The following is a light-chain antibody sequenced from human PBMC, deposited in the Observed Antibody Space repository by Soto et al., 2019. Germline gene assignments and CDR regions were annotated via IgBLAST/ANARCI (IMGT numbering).Light chain of an antibody. CDR3: QQLNSYPPV. Sequence: DIQLTQSPSFLSASVGDRVTITCRASQGISSYLAWYQQKPGKDTKLLIYAASTLQSGVPSRFSGSGSGTEFTLTISSLQPEDVATYYCQQLNSYPPVFGPGTKVDIK. CDR1: QGISSY. J-gene: IGKJ3*01. CDR2: AAS. V-gene: IGKV1-9*01.